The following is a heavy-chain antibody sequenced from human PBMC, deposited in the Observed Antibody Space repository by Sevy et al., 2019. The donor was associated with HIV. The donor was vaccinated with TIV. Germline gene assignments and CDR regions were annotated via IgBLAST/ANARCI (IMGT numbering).Heavy chain of an antibody. J-gene: IGHJ3*01. CDR3: ARDYSYYDSSGYYRDPPS. CDR2: ISSSGSTI. CDR1: GFTFSSYE. V-gene: IGHV3-48*03. Sequence: GGSLRLSCAASGFTFSSYEMNWVRQAPGKGLEWVSYISSSGSTIYYADSVKGRFTISRDNAKNSLYLQMNSLRDEDTAVYYCARDYSYYDSSGYYRDPPSWGQGTMVTVSS. D-gene: IGHD3-22*01.